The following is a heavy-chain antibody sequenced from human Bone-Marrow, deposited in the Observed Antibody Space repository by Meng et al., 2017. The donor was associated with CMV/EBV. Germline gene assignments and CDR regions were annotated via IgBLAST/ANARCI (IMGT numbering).Heavy chain of an antibody. CDR2: IYYSGST. V-gene: IGHV4-39*07. CDR1: GGSISSSSYY. CDR3: ARDRVGSTSDAFEI. J-gene: IGHJ3*02. Sequence: SETLSLTCTVSGGSISSSSYYWGWIRQPPGKGLEWIGSIYYSGSTYYNPSLKSRVTISVDTSKNQFSLKLSSVTAADTAVYYCARDRVGSTSDAFEIWGQGTMVTVSS. D-gene: IGHD2-2*01.